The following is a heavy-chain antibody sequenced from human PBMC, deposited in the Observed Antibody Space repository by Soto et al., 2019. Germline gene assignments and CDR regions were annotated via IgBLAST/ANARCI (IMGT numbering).Heavy chain of an antibody. CDR2: IHPGDSDT. D-gene: IGHD2-2*01. CDR1: GYFFSSQW. Sequence: GESLKICCKGSGYFFSSQWIAWVRLMPGKGLEWMGIIHPGDSDTRYSPSFQGQVTISVDGSINTAYLQSRSLEASDTAVYYCAKSSSRAHYYGMDVWGQGTTVTVSS. V-gene: IGHV5-51*01. CDR3: AKSSSRAHYYGMDV. J-gene: IGHJ6*02.